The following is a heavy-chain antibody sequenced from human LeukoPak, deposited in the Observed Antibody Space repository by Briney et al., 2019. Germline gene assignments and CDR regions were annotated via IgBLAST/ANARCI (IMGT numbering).Heavy chain of an antibody. V-gene: IGHV3-48*03. J-gene: IGHJ4*02. D-gene: IGHD6-13*01. CDR2: ISLSGRTK. CDR3: ARGDGYSSSLYYFDS. CDR1: GFTISSYE. Sequence: GGSLRLSCTASGFTISSYEMNWVRQAPGKGLEWISYISLSGRTKYYADSVKGRFTISRDNANNSLYLQMNSLRAEDTAVYYCARGDGYSSSLYYFDSWGQGTLVTVSS.